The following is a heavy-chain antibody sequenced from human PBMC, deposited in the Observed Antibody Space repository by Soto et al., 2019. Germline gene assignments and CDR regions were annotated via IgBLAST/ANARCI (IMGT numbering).Heavy chain of an antibody. CDR1: TFTFSTYY. V-gene: IGHV3-7*01. J-gene: IGHJ4*02. D-gene: IGHD2-15*01. CDR2: IREDGSEK. CDR3: ARVPSSSGRAHFDY. Sequence: PGGSLRLSCAASTFTFSTYYMDWVRQAPGKGLEWVATIREDGSEKFYVDSVKGRFTVSRDNAKNSLFLQMDSLTGEDTAVYYCARVPSSSGRAHFDYWGQGTLVTVSS.